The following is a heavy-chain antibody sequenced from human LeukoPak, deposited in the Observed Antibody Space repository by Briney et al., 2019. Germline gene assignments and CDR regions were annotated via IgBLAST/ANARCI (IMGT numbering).Heavy chain of an antibody. V-gene: IGHV4-30-4*01. CDR3: AQSLGSGNWIGNWFDP. Sequence: SQTLSLTCTVSGGSISSGDYYWSWIRQPPGTGLEWIGYIYYSGSTYYNPSLESRLTISVDTSKNQFSLKLTSVTAADTAIYYCAQSLGSGNWIGNWFDPWGQGTLVTVSS. J-gene: IGHJ5*02. CDR1: GGSISSGDYY. CDR2: IYYSGST. D-gene: IGHD1-1*01.